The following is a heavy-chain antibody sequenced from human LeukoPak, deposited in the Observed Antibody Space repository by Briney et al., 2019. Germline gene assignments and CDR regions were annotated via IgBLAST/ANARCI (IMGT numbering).Heavy chain of an antibody. D-gene: IGHD6-6*01. CDR3: AKQLGSSLYYYYYYMDV. CDR1: GFTFSSYS. J-gene: IGHJ6*03. CDR2: ISGSGGST. V-gene: IGHV3-23*01. Sequence: GGSLRLSCAASGFTFSSYSMNWVRQAPGKGLEWVSAISGSGGSTYYADSVKGRFTISRDNSKNTLYLQMNSLRAEDTAVYYCAKQLGSSLYYYYYYMDVWGKGTTVTVSS.